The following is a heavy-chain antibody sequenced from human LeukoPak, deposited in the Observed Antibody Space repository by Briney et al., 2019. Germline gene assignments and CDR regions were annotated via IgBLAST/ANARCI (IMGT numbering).Heavy chain of an antibody. CDR3: ARHDCTNGVCYKDFDS. V-gene: IGHV4-34*01. J-gene: IGHJ4*02. CDR2: INHSGST. Sequence: PSETLSLTCAVYGGSFSGYYWSWIRQPPGKGLEWIGEINHSGSTNYNPSLKSRVTISLDTSKNQFSLKLSSVTAADTAVYYCARHDCTNGVCYKDFDSWGQGTLVTVSS. D-gene: IGHD2-8*01. CDR1: GGSFSGYY.